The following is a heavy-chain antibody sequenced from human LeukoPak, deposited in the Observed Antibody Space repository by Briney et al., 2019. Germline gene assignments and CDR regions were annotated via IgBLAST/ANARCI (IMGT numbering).Heavy chain of an antibody. D-gene: IGHD3/OR15-3a*01. V-gene: IGHV3-66*01. CDR3: ARDRWTEGYFDY. J-gene: IGHJ4*02. CDR2: IYSGGST. CDR1: GFTFGSYA. Sequence: PGGSLRLSCAASGFTFGSYAMSWVRQAPGKGLEWVSVIYSGGSTYYADSVKGRFTISRDNSKNTLYLQMNSLRAEDTAVYYCARDRWTEGYFDYWGQGTLVTVSS.